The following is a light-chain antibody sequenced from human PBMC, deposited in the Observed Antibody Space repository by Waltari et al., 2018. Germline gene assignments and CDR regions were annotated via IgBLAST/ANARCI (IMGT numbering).Light chain of an antibody. CDR1: SSNIGAGYD. Sequence: QSVLTQPPSVSGAPGQRVTISCTGSSSNIGAGYDVHWYQQLPGTAPKPLIYHNNARPSGVPDRFSGSKSGTSASLAITGLQAEDEADYYCQSYDGSLSGAVFGGGTQLTVL. CDR2: HNN. V-gene: IGLV1-40*01. J-gene: IGLJ7*01. CDR3: QSYDGSLSGAV.